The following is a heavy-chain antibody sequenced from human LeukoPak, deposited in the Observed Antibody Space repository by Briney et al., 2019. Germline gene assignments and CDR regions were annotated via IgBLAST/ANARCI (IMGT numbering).Heavy chain of an antibody. CDR1: GGSFSGYY. Sequence: SETLPLTCAVYGGSFSGYYWSWIRQPPGKGLEWIGEINHSGSTNYNPSLKSRVTISVDTSKNQFSLKLSSVTAADTAVYYCARGKGSYWGQGTLVTVSS. CDR3: ARGKGSY. CDR2: INHSGST. V-gene: IGHV4-34*01. J-gene: IGHJ4*02. D-gene: IGHD3-10*01.